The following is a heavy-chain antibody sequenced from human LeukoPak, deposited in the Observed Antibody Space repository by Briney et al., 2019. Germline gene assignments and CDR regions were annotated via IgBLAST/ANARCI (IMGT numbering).Heavy chain of an antibody. D-gene: IGHD3-22*01. CDR2: IWYGGSNK. CDR1: GFTFSSYG. J-gene: IGHJ4*02. V-gene: IGHV3-33*08. Sequence: PGGSLRLSCAASGFTFSSYGMHWVRQAPGKGLEWVAVIWYGGSNKYYADSVKGRFTISRDNSKNTLYLQMNSLRAEDTAVYYCARDPLPYDSSGYYTTDIWGQGTLVTVSS. CDR3: ARDPLPYDSSGYYTTDI.